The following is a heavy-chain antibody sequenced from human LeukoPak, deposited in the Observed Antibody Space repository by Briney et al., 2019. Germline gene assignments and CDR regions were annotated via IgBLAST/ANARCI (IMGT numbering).Heavy chain of an antibody. D-gene: IGHD3-9*01. CDR2: ISGSGGST. CDR3: AKDLLTGYYNVPIFDY. V-gene: IGHV3-23*01. CDR1: GFTFSSYA. Sequence: GGSLRLSCAASGFTFSSYAMSWVRQAPGKGLEWVSAISGSGGSTYYADSVKGRFTISRDNSKNTLHLQLNSLRAEDTAVYYCAKDLLTGYYNVPIFDYWGQGTLVTVSS. J-gene: IGHJ4*02.